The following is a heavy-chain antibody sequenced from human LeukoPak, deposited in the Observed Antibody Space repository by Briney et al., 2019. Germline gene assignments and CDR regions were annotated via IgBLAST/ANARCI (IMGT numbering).Heavy chain of an antibody. Sequence: GGSLRLSCAASGFTFSSYSMNWVRQAPGKGLEWVSSISSSSSYIYYADSVKGRFTISRDNAKNSLYLQMNSLRAEDTAVYYCARVSQNYDFWSGYYNGGFDYWGQGTLVTVSS. V-gene: IGHV3-21*01. J-gene: IGHJ4*02. CDR3: ARVSQNYDFWSGYYNGGFDY. CDR2: ISSSSSYI. D-gene: IGHD3-3*01. CDR1: GFTFSSYS.